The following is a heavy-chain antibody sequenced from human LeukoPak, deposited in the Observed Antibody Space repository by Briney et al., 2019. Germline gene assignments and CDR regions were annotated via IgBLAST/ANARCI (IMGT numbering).Heavy chain of an antibody. D-gene: IGHD3-16*01. CDR2: ISSSSSYI. Sequence: GGSLRLSCAASGFTFSSYSMNWVRQAPGKGLEWVPFISSSSSYIYYADSMKGRITISRDNAKNSLYLQMNSLRDEDTAVYYWSKVGGEGEWYVDYWGQGTLVTVSS. CDR1: GFTFSSYS. V-gene: IGHV3-21*01. J-gene: IGHJ4*02. CDR3: SKVGGEGEWYVDY.